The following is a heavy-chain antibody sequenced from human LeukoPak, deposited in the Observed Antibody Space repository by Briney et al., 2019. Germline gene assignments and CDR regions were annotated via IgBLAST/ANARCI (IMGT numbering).Heavy chain of an antibody. CDR3: VKALSSTVTTKRKFDY. CDR2: ISSNGGTT. Sequence: GGSLRLSCSVSGFTFNSYAMHWVRQAPGKGLEYVSAISSNGGTTYHADSVKGRFTISRENSQNTLYLQMSSLRDEDTAVYYCVKALSSTVTTKRKFDYWGQGTLVTVSS. D-gene: IGHD4-17*01. CDR1: GFTFNSYA. V-gene: IGHV3-64D*06. J-gene: IGHJ4*02.